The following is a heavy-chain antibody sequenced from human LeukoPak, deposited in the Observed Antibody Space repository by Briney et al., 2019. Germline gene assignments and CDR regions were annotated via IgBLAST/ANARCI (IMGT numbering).Heavy chain of an antibody. Sequence: GGSLRLSCAASGFTFSSYNMNWVRQAPGEGLEWVSSISSSSSYIYYAGSVTGRFTISRYNTKNSLYLKMNSLRAEDTAVYYCARENIVVVPAAIDAFDIWGQGTMVTVSS. D-gene: IGHD2-2*02. CDR3: ARENIVVVPAAIDAFDI. V-gene: IGHV3-21*01. CDR1: GFTFSSYN. CDR2: ISSSSSYI. J-gene: IGHJ3*02.